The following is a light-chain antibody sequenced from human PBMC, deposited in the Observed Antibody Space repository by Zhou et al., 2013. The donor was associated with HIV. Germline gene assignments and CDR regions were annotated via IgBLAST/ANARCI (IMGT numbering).Light chain of an antibody. J-gene: IGKJ2*01. CDR2: GAS. CDR3: QRYGGSYT. Sequence: EIVLTQSPGTLSLSPGERATLSCRASQSVSSSYLAWYQQKPGQAPRLLIYGASSRATGIPDRFSGSGSGTDFTLTISRLEPEDSAVYYCQRYGGSYTFGQGTKLGIK. CDR1: QSVSSSY. V-gene: IGKV3-20*01.